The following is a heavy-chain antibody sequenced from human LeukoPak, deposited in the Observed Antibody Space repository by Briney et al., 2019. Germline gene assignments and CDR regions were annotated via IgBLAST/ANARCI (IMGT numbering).Heavy chain of an antibody. CDR3: ARGPLLPQLYYMDV. V-gene: IGHV1-8*02. Sequence: ASVKVSCKASGYTFTSYAINWVPQATGRGLESMGWMNPNSGNTGSAQTFQGRVTMTRNTSIRTAYMELSSLRSEDTAVYYCARGPLLPQLYYMDVWGKGTTVTISS. CDR1: GYTFTSYA. CDR2: MNPNSGNT. J-gene: IGHJ6*03. D-gene: IGHD3-22*01.